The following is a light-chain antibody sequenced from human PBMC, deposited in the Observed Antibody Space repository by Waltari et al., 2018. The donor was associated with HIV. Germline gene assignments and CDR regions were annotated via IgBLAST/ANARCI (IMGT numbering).Light chain of an antibody. Sequence: QSALTQPASVSGSPGQSITISCTGTGSDVGSYTLVSWYQQYPGKDPKLIIYEGSKRPSWVSNRFSGSQSGNTASLAISGLQSEDEADYYCCAYAVSSTSGIFGGGTKLTVL. J-gene: IGLJ2*01. CDR1: GSDVGSYTL. CDR3: CAYAVSSTSGI. V-gene: IGLV2-23*01. CDR2: EGS.